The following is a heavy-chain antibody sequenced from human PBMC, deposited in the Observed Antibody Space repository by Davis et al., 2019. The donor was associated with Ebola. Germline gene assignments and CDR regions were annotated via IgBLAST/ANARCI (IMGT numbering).Heavy chain of an antibody. CDR2: IDSATGSGT. V-gene: IGHV3-23*05. CDR3: AKARIAALRFDP. CDR1: GFTFSSFA. D-gene: IGHD6-6*01. J-gene: IGHJ5*02. Sequence: GESLKISCAASGFTFSSFAMSWVRQTPGKGLEWVSSIDSATGSGTYYADSVKGRFTISRDESKNTLYLQMNSLRAEDTAVYYCAKARIAALRFDPWGQGTLVTVSS.